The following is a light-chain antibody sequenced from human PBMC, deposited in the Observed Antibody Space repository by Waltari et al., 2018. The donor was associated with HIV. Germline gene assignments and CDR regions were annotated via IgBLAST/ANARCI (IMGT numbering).Light chain of an antibody. V-gene: IGLV1-51*01. CDR3: GTWDSSLSDYV. CDR1: SSNLGNNY. Sequence: QSVLTQPPSVSAAPGQKVTISCSGSSSNLGNNYVSWYQQLPGTAPKLLIYDNNKRPSGIPDRFSGSKSGTSATLGITGLQTGDEADYYCGTWDSSLSDYVFGTGTKVTVL. J-gene: IGLJ1*01. CDR2: DNN.